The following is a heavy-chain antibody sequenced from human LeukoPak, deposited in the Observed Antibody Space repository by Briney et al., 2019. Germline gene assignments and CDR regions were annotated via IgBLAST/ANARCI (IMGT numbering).Heavy chain of an antibody. Sequence: PGGTLSLSRAVSVFPFSSYCMHCVREVPGRGLLCVSRISSDGSATIYADPARGRFTISRNNAKNRLHLKMSGLRVGATAVFPWAIDSPYHYMDVWGQGTTVTVSS. CDR2: ISSDGSAT. CDR3: AIDSPYHYMDV. D-gene: IGHD2-21*01. J-gene: IGHJ6*02. CDR1: VFPFSSYC. V-gene: IGHV3-74*01.